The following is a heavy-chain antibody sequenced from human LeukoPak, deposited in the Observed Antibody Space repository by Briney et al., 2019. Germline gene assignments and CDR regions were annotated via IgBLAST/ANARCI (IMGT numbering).Heavy chain of an antibody. CDR2: VNADGGNT. V-gene: IGHV3-23*01. D-gene: IGHD1-26*01. CDR3: TKRVKYGGTWDHFAD. CDR1: VFTLDNYR. J-gene: IGHJ4*02. Sequence: GGCLRLSSASSVFTLDNYRISTVREAPRKKVGWVSTVNADGGNTYYADSVRGRFTISRDNSKSKLILQMNSLRVEDTALDYCTKRVKYGGTWDHFADWGQGTLVTVSS.